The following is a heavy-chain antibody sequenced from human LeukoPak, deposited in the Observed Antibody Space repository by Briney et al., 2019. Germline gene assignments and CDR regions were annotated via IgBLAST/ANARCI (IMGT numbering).Heavy chain of an antibody. CDR2: IIPIFGTA. Sequence: SVKVSCKASGGTFSSYAISWVRQAPGQGLEWMGRIIPIFGTANYAQKFQGRVTITTDESTSTAYMELSNLRSEDTAVYYCARDRGFYDSSGYPFDYWGQGTLVTVSS. CDR1: GGTFSSYA. D-gene: IGHD3-22*01. V-gene: IGHV1-69*05. J-gene: IGHJ4*02. CDR3: ARDRGFYDSSGYPFDY.